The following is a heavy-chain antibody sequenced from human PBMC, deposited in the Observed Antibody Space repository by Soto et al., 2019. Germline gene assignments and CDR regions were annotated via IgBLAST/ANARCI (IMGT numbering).Heavy chain of an antibody. Sequence: QVQLVESGGGVVQPGRSLRLSCAASGFSFSYYAMHWVRQAPGKGVEWVAVIAYDASKKYYADSVKGRFTISRDNSKNTLYLQMNSLRDEDTAVYYCASPYCSGGSCYLTEYFQHWGQGTLVTVSS. CDR2: IAYDASKK. CDR1: GFSFSYYA. V-gene: IGHV3-30*03. CDR3: ASPYCSGGSCYLTEYFQH. D-gene: IGHD2-15*01. J-gene: IGHJ1*01.